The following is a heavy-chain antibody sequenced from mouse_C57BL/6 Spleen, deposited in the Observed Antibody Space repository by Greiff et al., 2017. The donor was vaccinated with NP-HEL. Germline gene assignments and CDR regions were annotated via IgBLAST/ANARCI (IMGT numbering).Heavy chain of an antibody. CDR2: ISSGSSTI. Sequence: EVKLMESGGGLVKPGGSLKLSCAASGFTFSDYGMHWVRQAPEKGLEWVAYISSGSSTIYYADTVKGRFTISRDNAKNTLFLQMTSLRSEDTAMYYCARNGYDAGYYFDYWGQGTTLTVSS. CDR3: ARNGYDAGYYFDY. V-gene: IGHV5-17*01. CDR1: GFTFSDYG. D-gene: IGHD2-2*01. J-gene: IGHJ2*01.